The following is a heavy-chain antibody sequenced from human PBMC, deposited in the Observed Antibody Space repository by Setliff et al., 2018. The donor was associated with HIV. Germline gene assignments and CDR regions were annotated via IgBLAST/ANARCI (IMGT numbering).Heavy chain of an antibody. J-gene: IGHJ3*02. CDR2: TYYSGST. Sequence: SETLSLTCTVSGGSISGSSYYWVWIRQPPGKGLEWIGSTYYSGSTYYNPSLKSRVTISVDTSKNQFSLKLTSVTAADTAIYYCARGYAFDIWGQGTMVTVSS. V-gene: IGHV4-39*01. CDR3: ARGYAFDI. CDR1: GGSISGSSYY.